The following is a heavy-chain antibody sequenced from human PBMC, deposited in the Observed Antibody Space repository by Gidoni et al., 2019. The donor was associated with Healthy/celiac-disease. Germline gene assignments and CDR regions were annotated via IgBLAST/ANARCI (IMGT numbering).Heavy chain of an antibody. CDR1: GFTFSNAW. J-gene: IGHJ4*02. CDR2: IKSKTDGGTT. V-gene: IGHV3-15*01. CDR3: TTDVYFFYYDSSGYYSDY. D-gene: IGHD3-22*01. Sequence: EVQLVESGGGLVKPGGSLSLSCAASGFTFSNAWMSWVRQAPGKGLEWVGRIKSKTDGGTTDYAAPVKGRFTISRDDSKNTLYLQMNSLKTEDTAVYYCTTDVYFFYYDSSGYYSDYWGQGTLVTVSS.